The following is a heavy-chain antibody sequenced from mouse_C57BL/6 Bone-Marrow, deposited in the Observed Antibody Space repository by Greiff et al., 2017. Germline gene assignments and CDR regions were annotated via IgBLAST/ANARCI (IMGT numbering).Heavy chain of an antibody. CDR1: GYTFTSYG. D-gene: IGHD1-1*01. CDR3: ARGENGSSYPFAD. J-gene: IGHJ3*01. CDR2: IYPRSGNT. V-gene: IGHV1-81*01. Sequence: VQLQQSGAELARPGASVKLSCKASGYTFTSYGISWVKQRTGQGLEWIGEIYPRSGNTYYNEKFKGKATLTADKSSSTAYMELRSLTSEDSAVYVCARGENGSSYPFADWGQGTLVTVSA.